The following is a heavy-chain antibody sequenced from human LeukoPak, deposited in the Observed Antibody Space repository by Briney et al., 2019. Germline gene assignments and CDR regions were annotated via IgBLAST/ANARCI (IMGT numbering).Heavy chain of an antibody. J-gene: IGHJ4*02. CDR3: AIVPRPGEYNYGYGGY. V-gene: IGHV1-46*01. D-gene: IGHD5-18*01. CDR1: GYTFTSNY. CDR2: ISPSGGST. Sequence: ASVKVSCKAFGYTFTSNYMHWVRQAPGQGPEWMGVISPSGGSTTYAQKFQGRVTLTRDMSTGTGYMELSSLRSEDTAVYYCAIVPRPGEYNYGYGGYWGQGTPVAVSS.